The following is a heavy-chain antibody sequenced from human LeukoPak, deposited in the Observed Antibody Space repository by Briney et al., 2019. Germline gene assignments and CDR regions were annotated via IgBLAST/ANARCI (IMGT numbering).Heavy chain of an antibody. CDR2: INHSGST. CDR3: ARHQGSYYGSGSYYNRYNWFDP. CDR1: GGSFSGYY. D-gene: IGHD3-10*01. Sequence: PSETLSLTCAVYGGSFSGYYWSWIRQPPGKGLEWIGEINHSGSTNYNPSLKSRVTISVDTSKNQFSLKLSSVTAADTAVYYCARHQGSYYGSGSYYNRYNWFDPWGQGTLVTVSS. V-gene: IGHV4-34*01. J-gene: IGHJ5*02.